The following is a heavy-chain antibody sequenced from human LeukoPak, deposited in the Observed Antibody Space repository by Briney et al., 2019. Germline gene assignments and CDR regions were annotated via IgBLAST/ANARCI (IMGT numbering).Heavy chain of an antibody. CDR2: IKQDGSEK. CDR1: GFTFSSYG. Sequence: GGSLRLSCAASGFTFSSYGMHWVRQAPGKGLEWVANIKQDGSEKYYVDSVKGRFTISRDNAKNSLYLQMNSLRAEDTAVYYCARGPLGATAYWGQGTLVTVSS. J-gene: IGHJ4*02. D-gene: IGHD1-26*01. V-gene: IGHV3-7*01. CDR3: ARGPLGATAY.